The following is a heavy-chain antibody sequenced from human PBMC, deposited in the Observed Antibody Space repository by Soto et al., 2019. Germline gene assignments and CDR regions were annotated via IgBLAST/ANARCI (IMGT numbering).Heavy chain of an antibody. J-gene: IGHJ5*02. CDR3: TKGGRQKTSYGGWFDP. Sequence: EVQLVESGGGLVQPGRSLRLSCTASGFTFDDYAMHWVRQAPGKGLEWVSGISWNSGSIGFADSVKGRFTVSRDNAKNSLYLKMNNLRTEDTALYYCTKGGRQKTSYGGWFDPWGQGTLVTVSS. CDR2: ISWNSGSI. D-gene: IGHD4-17*01. V-gene: IGHV3-9*01. CDR1: GFTFDDYA.